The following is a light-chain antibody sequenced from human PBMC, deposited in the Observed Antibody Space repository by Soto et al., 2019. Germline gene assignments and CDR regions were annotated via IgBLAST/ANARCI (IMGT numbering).Light chain of an antibody. V-gene: IGKV3-15*01. CDR2: GAS. CDR3: QQYNNWPTWT. J-gene: IGKJ1*01. Sequence: ETVMTQSPATLSVSPGERATLSCRASQSVSSNLAWHQQKPGQAPRLLIYGASTRATGIPARFSGSGSGTEFTLTISSLQSEDFAVYYCQQYNNWPTWTFGQGTKVEIK. CDR1: QSVSSN.